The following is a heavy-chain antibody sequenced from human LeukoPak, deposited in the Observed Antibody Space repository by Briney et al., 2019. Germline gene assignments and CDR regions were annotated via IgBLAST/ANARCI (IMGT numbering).Heavy chain of an antibody. V-gene: IGHV3-74*01. CDR2: INSDGSTT. D-gene: IGHD2-15*01. CDR1: GLTFSSYW. CDR3: ARETHCSGGSCYSYYFDY. Sequence: GGSLRLSCAASGLTFSSYWMHWVRQAPGKGLVWVSRINSDGSTTTYADSVKGRFTISRDNAKNSLYLQMNSLRAEDTAVYYCARETHCSGGSCYSYYFDYWGQGTLVTVSS. J-gene: IGHJ4*02.